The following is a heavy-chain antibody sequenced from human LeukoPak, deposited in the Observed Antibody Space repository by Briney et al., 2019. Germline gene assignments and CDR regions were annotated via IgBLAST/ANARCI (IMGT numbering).Heavy chain of an antibody. CDR2: IYYSGGT. J-gene: IGHJ3*02. CDR1: GGSISSYY. CDR3: ARGIVGANSPAFDI. V-gene: IGHV4-59*01. Sequence: KPSEILSLTCTVSGGSISSYYWSWIRQPPGKGLEWIGYIYYSGGTNYNPSLKSRVTISVDTSKNQFSLKLSSVTAADTAVYYCARGIVGANSPAFDIWGQGTMVTVSS. D-gene: IGHD1-26*01.